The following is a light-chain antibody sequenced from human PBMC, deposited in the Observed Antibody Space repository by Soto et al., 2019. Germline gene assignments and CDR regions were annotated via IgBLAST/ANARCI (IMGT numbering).Light chain of an antibody. CDR1: QSVSSSY. V-gene: IGKV3-20*01. CDR3: QQYDTLPPT. Sequence: EIVLTQSPGTLSLSPGERATLSCRASQSVSSSYLAWYQQKPGQAPRLLIYGASSRATGIPDRFSGSGSGTDFTLTISRLEPEDFAVYYCQQYDTLPPTFGQGTKLEI. CDR2: GAS. J-gene: IGKJ2*01.